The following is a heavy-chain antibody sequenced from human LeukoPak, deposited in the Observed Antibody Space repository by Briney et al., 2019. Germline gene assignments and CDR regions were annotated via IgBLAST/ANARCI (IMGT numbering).Heavy chain of an antibody. CDR3: TRDGLWFGEYYYYMDV. V-gene: IGHV3-49*04. D-gene: IGHD3-10*01. Sequence: GGSLRLSCTASGFTFGDYAMSWVRQAPGKGLEWVGFIRSKAYGGTTEYAASVKGRFTISRDDSKSIAYLQMNSLKTEDTAMYYCTRDGLWFGEYYYYMDVWGKGTTVTVSS. J-gene: IGHJ6*03. CDR1: GFTFGDYA. CDR2: IRSKAYGGTT.